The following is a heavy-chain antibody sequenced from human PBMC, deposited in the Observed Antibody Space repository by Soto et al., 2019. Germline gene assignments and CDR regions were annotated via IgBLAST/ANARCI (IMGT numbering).Heavy chain of an antibody. CDR1: GFTFTSSA. Sequence: GASVKVSCKASGFTFTSSAVQWVRQARGQRLEWIGWIVVGSGNTNYAQKFQERVTITRDMSTSTAYMELSSLRPEDTAVYYCAAASGSSIAARRTPGPLDYWGQGTLVTVSS. V-gene: IGHV1-58*01. D-gene: IGHD6-6*01. CDR2: IVVGSGNT. J-gene: IGHJ4*02. CDR3: AAASGSSIAARRTPGPLDY.